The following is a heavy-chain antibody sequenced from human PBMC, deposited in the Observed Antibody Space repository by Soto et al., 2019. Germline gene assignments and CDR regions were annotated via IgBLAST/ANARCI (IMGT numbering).Heavy chain of an antibody. Sequence: VQLLESGGGVAQPGRSLRLSCRASGFGFSSYGMLWVRQAPGKGPEWVAFISFDGSTQYYADSVRGRLTISRDNSENTLYLQLDTLRVEDTAMYYCAREGVFGLVKIIPPDYWGQGAQVTVSA. CDR2: ISFDGSTQ. V-gene: IGHV3-30*03. CDR3: AREGVFGLVKIIPPDY. J-gene: IGHJ4*02. CDR1: GFGFSSYG. D-gene: IGHD3-3*01.